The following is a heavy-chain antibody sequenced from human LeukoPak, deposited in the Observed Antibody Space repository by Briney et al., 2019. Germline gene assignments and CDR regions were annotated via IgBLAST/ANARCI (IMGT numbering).Heavy chain of an antibody. CDR2: IIPIFGTA. CDR1: GGTFSSYA. D-gene: IGHD4-17*01. CDR3: ARDDYGDYDPYFDY. J-gene: IGHJ4*02. V-gene: IGHV1-69*13. Sequence: SVKVSCEASGGTFSSYAISWVRQAPGQGLEWMGGIIPIFGTANYAQKFQGRVTITADESTSTAYMELSSLRSEDTAVYYCARDDYGDYDPYFDYWGQGTLVTVSS.